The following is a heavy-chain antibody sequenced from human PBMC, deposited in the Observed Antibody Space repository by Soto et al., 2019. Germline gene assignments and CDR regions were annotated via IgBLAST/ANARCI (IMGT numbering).Heavy chain of an antibody. CDR2: IDPSDSQT. CDR1: GYSFAGYW. Sequence: GESLKISCRGSGYSFAGYWITWVRQKPGKGLEWMGRIDPSDSQTYYSPSFRGHVTISVTKSITTVFLQWSSLRASDTAMYYCARQIYDSDTGPNFQYYFDSWGQGTPVTVSS. D-gene: IGHD3-22*01. V-gene: IGHV5-10-1*01. J-gene: IGHJ4*02. CDR3: ARQIYDSDTGPNFQYYFDS.